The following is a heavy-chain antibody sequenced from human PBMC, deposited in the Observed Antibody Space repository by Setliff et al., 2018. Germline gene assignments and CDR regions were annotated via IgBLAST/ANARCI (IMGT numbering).Heavy chain of an antibody. CDR1: GGTFSSYA. Sequence: SVKVSCKASGGTFSSYAISWVRQAPGQGLEWMGGIIPIFGTANYAQKFQGRVTITTDESTSTAYMELSSLRSEDTAVYYCAREHGYCSGGSCHYGMDVWGQRTTVTVSS. D-gene: IGHD2-15*01. CDR2: IIPIFGTA. CDR3: AREHGYCSGGSCHYGMDV. J-gene: IGHJ6*02. V-gene: IGHV1-69*05.